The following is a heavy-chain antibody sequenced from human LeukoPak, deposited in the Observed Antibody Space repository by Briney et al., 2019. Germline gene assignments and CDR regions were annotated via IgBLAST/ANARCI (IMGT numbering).Heavy chain of an antibody. CDR1: GFTFSSYS. Sequence: GGSLRLSCAASGFTFSSYSMNWVRQAPGKGLEWVSSISSSSSYIYYADSVKGRFTISRDNAKNSLYLQMSSLRAEDTAVYYCARDRRIAARFTNWFDPWGQGTLVTVSS. V-gene: IGHV3-21*01. CDR2: ISSSSSYI. CDR3: ARDRRIAARFTNWFDP. J-gene: IGHJ5*02. D-gene: IGHD6-6*01.